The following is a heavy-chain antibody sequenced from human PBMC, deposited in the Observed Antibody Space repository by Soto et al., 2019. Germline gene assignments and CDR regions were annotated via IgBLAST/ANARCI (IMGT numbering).Heavy chain of an antibody. CDR2: ISSSGSTI. J-gene: IGHJ6*02. Sequence: QVQLVESGGGLVKPGGSLRLSCAASGFTFSDYYMSWIRQAPGNGLEWVSYISSSGSTIYYADSVKGRFTISRDNAKNSLYLQMNSLRAEDTAVYYCARRSSSASYYYYVMDVWGQGTTVTVSS. V-gene: IGHV3-11*01. D-gene: IGHD6-6*01. CDR1: GFTFSDYY. CDR3: ARRSSSASYYYYVMDV.